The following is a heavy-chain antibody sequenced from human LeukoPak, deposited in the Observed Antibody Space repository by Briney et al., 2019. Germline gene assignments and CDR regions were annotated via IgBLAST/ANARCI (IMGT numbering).Heavy chain of an antibody. V-gene: IGHV3-23*01. CDR2: ISSSGANT. CDR1: GFTFSSYA. D-gene: IGHD4-23*01. J-gene: IGHJ4*02. CDR3: AQVAYSGGQYLLHY. Sequence: GGSLRLSCAASGFTFSSYAMTWVRQAPGEGLEWVSLISSSGANTYYAGSVKGRFTIARDNSKNTLYLQLNSLRAEDTAVFYCAQVAYSGGQYLLHYWGQGTLVAVSS.